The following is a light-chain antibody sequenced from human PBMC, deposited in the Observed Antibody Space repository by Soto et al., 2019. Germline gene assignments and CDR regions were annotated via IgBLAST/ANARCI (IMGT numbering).Light chain of an antibody. CDR3: SSYAGSKNLV. CDR1: SSDVGGYNY. V-gene: IGLV2-8*01. J-gene: IGLJ2*01. CDR2: EVS. Sequence: QSVLAQPPSASGSPGQSVTISCTGTSSDVGGYNYVSWYQQHPGKAPKLMIYEVSKRPSGVPDRFSGSKSGNTASLTVSGLQAGDEADYYCSSYAGSKNLVFGGGTKVT.